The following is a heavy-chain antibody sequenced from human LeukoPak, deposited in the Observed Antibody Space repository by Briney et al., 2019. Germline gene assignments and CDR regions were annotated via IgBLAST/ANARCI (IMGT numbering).Heavy chain of an antibody. D-gene: IGHD3-22*01. CDR3: AKAPRDPYYYDSSGYFPLYYMDV. V-gene: IGHV3-23*01. CDR1: GFTFSSYS. Sequence: GGSLRLSCAASGFTFSSYSMSWVRQAPGKGLEWVSASGSGGSTYADSVKGRFTISRDNSKNTLYLQMNSLRAEDTAVYYCAKAPRDPYYYDSSGYFPLYYMDVWGKGTTVTVSS. J-gene: IGHJ6*03. CDR2: SGSGGST.